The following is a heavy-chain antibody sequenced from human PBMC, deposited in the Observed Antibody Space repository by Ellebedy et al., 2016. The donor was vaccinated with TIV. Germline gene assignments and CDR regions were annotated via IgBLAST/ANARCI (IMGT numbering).Heavy chain of an antibody. D-gene: IGHD1-1*01. CDR3: ARDIRVLYYAMDV. J-gene: IGHJ6*02. V-gene: IGHV1-46*01. Sequence: AASVKVSCKASGYTFTNYYMHWVRQAPGQGLEWMGMVSPSGYSTNYARNFQGRVTMTMDTSTSTVYMELSSLRSEDTAVDYCARDIRVLYYAMDVWGQGTTVTVSS. CDR1: GYTFTNYY. CDR2: VSPSGYST.